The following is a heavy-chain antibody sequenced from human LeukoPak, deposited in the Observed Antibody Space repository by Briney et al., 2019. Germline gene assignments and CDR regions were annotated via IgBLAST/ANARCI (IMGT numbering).Heavy chain of an antibody. CDR1: GFTFSNYW. CDR3: AKVSFWSGYRYYYYYGMDV. V-gene: IGHV3-74*01. CDR2: INSDGSST. D-gene: IGHD3-3*01. J-gene: IGHJ6*02. Sequence: GGSLRLSCAASGFTFSNYWMHWVRQAPGKGLVWVSRINSDGSSTSYADSVKGRFTISRDNAKNTLYLQMNSLRAEDTAVYYCAKVSFWSGYRYYYYYGMDVWGQGTTVTVSS.